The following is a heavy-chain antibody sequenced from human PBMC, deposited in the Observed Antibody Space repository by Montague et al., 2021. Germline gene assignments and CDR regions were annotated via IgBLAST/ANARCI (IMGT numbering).Heavy chain of an antibody. V-gene: IGHV4-39*01. CDR3: ARSLYCRGGSCYSGFDP. D-gene: IGHD2-15*01. J-gene: IGHJ5*02. Sequence: SETLSLTCTVSGGSISSASYYWGWIRQPPGKGLEFIGVIYYNGTTYHNPSLKSRVTVSMDTSKNQFSLKLSSVNAADTAVYYCARSLYCRGGSCYSGFDPWGQGTLVTASS. CDR1: GGSISSASYY. CDR2: IYYNGTT.